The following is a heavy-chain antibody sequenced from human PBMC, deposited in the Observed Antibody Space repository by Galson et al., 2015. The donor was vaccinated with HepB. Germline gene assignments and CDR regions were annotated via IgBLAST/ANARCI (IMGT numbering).Heavy chain of an antibody. CDR1: GFTFSSYS. D-gene: IGHD1-14*01. Sequence: SLRLSCAASGFTFSSYSMNWVRQAPGKGLEWVSSISSSSSYIYYADSVKGRFTISRDNAKNSLYLQMNSLRAEDTAVYYCARDGIRYYGMDVWGQGTTVTVSS. CDR3: ARDGIRYYGMDV. V-gene: IGHV3-21*01. CDR2: ISSSSSYI. J-gene: IGHJ6*02.